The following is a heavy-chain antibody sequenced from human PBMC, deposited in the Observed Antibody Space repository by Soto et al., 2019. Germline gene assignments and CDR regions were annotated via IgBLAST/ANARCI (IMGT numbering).Heavy chain of an antibody. CDR1: GGTFSSYR. J-gene: IGHJ6*02. Sequence: QVQLVQSGAEVKKPGSSVKVSCEVSGGTFSSYRFSWVRQAPGQGLEWMGGITPVFGTPDYAQKFQGRVTVTADRSTNTAYMELSRLTSEDTAVYYCARDLPSLEVRSYGMDVWGQGITVTVSS. CDR3: ARDLPSLEVRSYGMDV. CDR2: ITPVFGTP. V-gene: IGHV1-69*06. D-gene: IGHD3-10*01.